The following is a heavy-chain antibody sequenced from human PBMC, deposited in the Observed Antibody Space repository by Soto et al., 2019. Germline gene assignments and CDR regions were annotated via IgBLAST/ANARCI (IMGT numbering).Heavy chain of an antibody. CDR3: ARGWNYFPH. CDR1: GGTFSSYA. V-gene: IGHV1-69*13. D-gene: IGHD1-1*01. J-gene: IGHJ1*01. Sequence: GASVKVSWKASGGTFSSYAISWVRQAPGQGLECMGGIIPVFGTANYAQRFQGRVTINADESTSTVYMELSTLRSEDTAVYYCARGWNYFPHWGQGTLVTVSS. CDR2: IIPVFGTA.